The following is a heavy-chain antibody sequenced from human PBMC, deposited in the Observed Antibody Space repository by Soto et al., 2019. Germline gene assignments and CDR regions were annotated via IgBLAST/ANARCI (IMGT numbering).Heavy chain of an antibody. CDR1: GGSISSTTYY. V-gene: IGHV4-39*01. J-gene: IGHJ4*02. CDR2: IYYNGFA. D-gene: IGHD3-3*01. Sequence: QLQLQESGPGLVKPSETLSLTCTVSGGSISSTTYYWGWIRQPPGKGLEWIGSIYYNGFASYNPSLKSRVTGSVDTAKNQFSLRLTSVTAADPAVEYCARQDDFWRGSSHVDYWGQGTLVTVSS. CDR3: ARQDDFWRGSSHVDY.